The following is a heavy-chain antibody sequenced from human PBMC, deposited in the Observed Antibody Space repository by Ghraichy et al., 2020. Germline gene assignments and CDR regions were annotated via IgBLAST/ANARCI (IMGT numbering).Heavy chain of an antibody. D-gene: IGHD1-14*01. Sequence: GESQNISCAASGFTFSSYWMHWVRQAPGKGLVWVSRINSDGSSTSYADSVKGRFTISRDNAKNTLYLQMNSLRAEDTAVYYCARGAGTHDYYYYYYMDVWGKGTTVTVSS. J-gene: IGHJ6*03. CDR1: GFTFSSYW. CDR2: INSDGSST. V-gene: IGHV3-74*01. CDR3: ARGAGTHDYYYYYYMDV.